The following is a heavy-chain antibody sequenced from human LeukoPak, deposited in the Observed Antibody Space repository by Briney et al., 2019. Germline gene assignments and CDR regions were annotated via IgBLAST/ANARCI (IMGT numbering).Heavy chain of an antibody. Sequence: GGSLRLSRAASGFTFSSYAMNWVRQAPGKGLEWVSTISGGGGSTYYADSVKGRFTISRDNSKNTLYLQMNSLRAEDTAVYYCAKTSSTYTTRDAFDICGQGTMVTVSS. V-gene: IGHV3-23*01. J-gene: IGHJ3*02. D-gene: IGHD6-13*01. CDR3: AKTSSTYTTRDAFDI. CDR1: GFTFSSYA. CDR2: ISGGGGST.